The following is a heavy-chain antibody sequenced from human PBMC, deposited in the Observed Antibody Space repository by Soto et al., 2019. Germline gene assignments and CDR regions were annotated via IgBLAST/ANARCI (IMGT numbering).Heavy chain of an antibody. CDR1: DGSFTSGSYY. D-gene: IGHD3-10*01. CDR2: INYSGHT. V-gene: IGHV4-39*01. J-gene: IGHJ3*01. Sequence: WETLSLTCTLSDGSFTSGSYYWAWIRRPPGGGVGGIGSINYSGHTYYNPSLKSRVTISVDMSKNHFSLKLSSVTAPDTALYYCARQRAWYGEWAFDLWGQGTMVTVSS. CDR3: ARQRAWYGEWAFDL.